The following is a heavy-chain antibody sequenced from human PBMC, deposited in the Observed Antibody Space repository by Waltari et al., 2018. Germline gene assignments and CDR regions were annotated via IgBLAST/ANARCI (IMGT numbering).Heavy chain of an antibody. CDR3: ARVAKWSYAFDI. Sequence: QVQLQESGPGLVKPSETLSLTCTVPGGSISSHYRSWIRQPPGKGLEWIGYIYYSGSTNYSPSIKSRVTISVDTSKNYFSLRLSSVTAADTAVYYCARVAKWSYAFDIWGQGTMVTVAS. CDR1: GGSISSHY. J-gene: IGHJ3*02. CDR2: IYYSGST. D-gene: IGHD2-15*01. V-gene: IGHV4-59*11.